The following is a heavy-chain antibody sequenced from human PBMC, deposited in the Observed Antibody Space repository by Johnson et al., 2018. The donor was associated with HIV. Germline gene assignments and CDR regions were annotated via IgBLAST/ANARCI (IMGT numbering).Heavy chain of an antibody. Sequence: QVLLVESGGGVVQPGGSLRLSCAASGFTFSSYGMHWVRQAPGKGLEWVAFISYEASNKHFPDSVKGRFTISRDNSKNTLYLQMNSLRAEDTAVYYCARVFVDDEDTWVNYYDALDIWGQGTMVTVSS. CDR1: GFTFSSYG. CDR3: ARVFVDDEDTWVNYYDALDI. CDR2: ISYEASNK. V-gene: IGHV3-30*03. J-gene: IGHJ3*02. D-gene: IGHD3-10*01.